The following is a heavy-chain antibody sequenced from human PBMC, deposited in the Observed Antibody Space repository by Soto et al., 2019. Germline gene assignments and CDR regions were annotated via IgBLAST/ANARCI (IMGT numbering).Heavy chain of an antibody. V-gene: IGHV3-74*01. D-gene: IGHD3-3*01. Sequence: GGSLRLSCAASGFTFSSYWMHWVRQAPGKGLVWVSRINSDGSNTSYADSVKGRFTISRDNAKNSLYLQMNSLRAEDTAVYYCAREESENDFWSGYNGMDVWGQGTTVTVSS. CDR2: INSDGSNT. CDR1: GFTFSSYW. J-gene: IGHJ6*02. CDR3: AREESENDFWSGYNGMDV.